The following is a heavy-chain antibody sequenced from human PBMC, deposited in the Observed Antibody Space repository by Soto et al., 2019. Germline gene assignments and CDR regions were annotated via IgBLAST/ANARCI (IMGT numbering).Heavy chain of an antibody. CDR3: ARPAVGSGTFDY. V-gene: IGHV1-3*01. CDR2: INAGNGNT. D-gene: IGHD1-26*01. Sequence: RPPVKVSCKASGYTFTSYAMHWVRQAPGQRLEWMGWINAGNGNTKYSQKFQGRVTITRDTSASTAYMELSSLRSEDTAVYYCARPAVGSGTFDYWGQGTLVTVSS. CDR1: GYTFTSYA. J-gene: IGHJ4*02.